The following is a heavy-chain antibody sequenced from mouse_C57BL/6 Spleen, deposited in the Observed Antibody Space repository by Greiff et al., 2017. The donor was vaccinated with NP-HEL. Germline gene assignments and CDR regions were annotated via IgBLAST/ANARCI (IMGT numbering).Heavy chain of an antibody. J-gene: IGHJ1*03. V-gene: IGHV1-61*01. CDR3: ARNHYGSSYWYFDV. Sequence: QVQLQQPGAELVRPGSSVKLSCKASGYTFTSYWMDWVKQRPGQGLEWIGNIYPSDSETHYNQKFKDKATLTVDKSSSTAYMQLSSLTSEDSAVYYGARNHYGSSYWYFDVWGTGTTVTVSS. CDR2: IYPSDSET. D-gene: IGHD1-1*01. CDR1: GYTFTSYW.